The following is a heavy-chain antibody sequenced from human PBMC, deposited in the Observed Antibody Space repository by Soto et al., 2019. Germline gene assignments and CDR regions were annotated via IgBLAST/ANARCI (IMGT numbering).Heavy chain of an antibody. D-gene: IGHD3-10*01. V-gene: IGHV3-23*01. CDR3: AKPPTVYYSPPYYFDY. Sequence: PGGSLRLSCAASGFTFSSYAMSWVRQAPGKGLEWVSAISGSGGSTYYADSVKGRFTISRDNSKNTLYLQMNSLRAEDTAVYYCAKPPTVYYSPPYYFDYWGQGTLVTVSS. CDR2: ISGSGGST. J-gene: IGHJ4*02. CDR1: GFTFSSYA.